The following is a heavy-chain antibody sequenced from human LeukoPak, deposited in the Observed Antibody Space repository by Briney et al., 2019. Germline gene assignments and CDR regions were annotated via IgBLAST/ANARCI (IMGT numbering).Heavy chain of an antibody. D-gene: IGHD5-24*01. CDR2: INAGNGNT. J-gene: IGHJ4*02. Sequence: ASVKVSCKASGYTFTSYAMHWVRQAPGQRLEWMGWINAGNGNTKYSQKFQGRVTITRDTSASTAYMELSSLRSEDTAVYYCARAKRRWLLDYYFDYWGQGTLVTVSS. CDR1: GYTFTSYA. V-gene: IGHV1-3*01. CDR3: ARAKRRWLLDYYFDY.